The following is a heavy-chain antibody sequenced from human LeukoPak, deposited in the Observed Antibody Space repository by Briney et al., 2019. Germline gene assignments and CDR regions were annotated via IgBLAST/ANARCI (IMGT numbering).Heavy chain of an antibody. D-gene: IGHD1-1*01. CDR1: GYTFTSYD. V-gene: IGHV1-8*01. CDR3: ARANWNYFSYYGMDV. J-gene: IGHJ6*02. CDR2: MNPNSGNT. Sequence: EASVKVSCKASGYTFTSYDINWVRQATGQGLEWMGWMNPNSGNTGYAQKFQGRVTMTRNTSISTAYVELSSLRSEDTAVYYCARANWNYFSYYGMDVWGQGTTVTVSS.